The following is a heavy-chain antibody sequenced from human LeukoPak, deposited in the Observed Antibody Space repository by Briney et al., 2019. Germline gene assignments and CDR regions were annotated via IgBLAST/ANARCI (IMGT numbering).Heavy chain of an antibody. J-gene: IGHJ4*02. CDR1: GYTFTSYG. V-gene: IGHV1-18*01. CDR3: ARVRGYYDSSGLPAWYFDY. Sequence: ASVKVSCKASGYTFTSYGITWVRQAPGQGLEWMGWISAKNGNTNYAQKLQGRVTMTTDTSTTTAYMDLRSLRSDDTAVYYCARVRGYYDSSGLPAWYFDYWGQGTLVTVSS. CDR2: ISAKNGNT. D-gene: IGHD3-22*01.